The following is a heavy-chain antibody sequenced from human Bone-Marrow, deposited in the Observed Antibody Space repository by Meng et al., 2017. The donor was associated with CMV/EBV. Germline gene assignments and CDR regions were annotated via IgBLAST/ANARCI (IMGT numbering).Heavy chain of an antibody. CDR1: GFTFSSYA. J-gene: IGHJ4*02. Sequence: GESLKISCAASGFTFSSYAMSWVRQAPGKGLEWVSAISGSGGSTYYADSVKGRFTISRDNSKNTLYLQMNCLRAEDTAVYYCARIGGAADYWGQGTLVTVSS. CDR2: ISGSGGST. D-gene: IGHD1-26*01. V-gene: IGHV3-23*01. CDR3: ARIGGAADY.